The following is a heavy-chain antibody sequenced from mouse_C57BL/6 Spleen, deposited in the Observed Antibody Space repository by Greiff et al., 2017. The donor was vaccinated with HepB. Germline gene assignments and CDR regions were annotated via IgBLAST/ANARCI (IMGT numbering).Heavy chain of an antibody. CDR2: IDPSDSYT. CDR3: ARSGDGYYPFAY. Sequence: QVQLQQPGAELVMPGASVKLSCKASGYTFTSYWMHWVKQRPGQGLEWIGEIDPSDSYTNYNQKFKGKSTLTVDKSSSTAYMQLSSLPSEDSAVYYCARSGDGYYPFAYWGQGTLVTVSA. J-gene: IGHJ3*01. CDR1: GYTFTSYW. D-gene: IGHD2-3*01. V-gene: IGHV1-69*01.